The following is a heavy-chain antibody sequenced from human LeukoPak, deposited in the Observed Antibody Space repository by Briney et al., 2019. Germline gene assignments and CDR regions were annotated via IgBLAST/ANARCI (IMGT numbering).Heavy chain of an antibody. D-gene: IGHD3-22*01. Sequence: GGSLRLSCTASGFSFSSFWMSWVRQAPGKGLEWVAVIWYDGSNKYYADSVKGRFTISRDNSKNTLYLQMNSLRAEDTAVYYCARDYYDSSGYWPLDYWGQGTLVTVSS. J-gene: IGHJ4*02. CDR1: GFSFSSFW. CDR2: IWYDGSNK. V-gene: IGHV3-33*08. CDR3: ARDYYDSSGYWPLDY.